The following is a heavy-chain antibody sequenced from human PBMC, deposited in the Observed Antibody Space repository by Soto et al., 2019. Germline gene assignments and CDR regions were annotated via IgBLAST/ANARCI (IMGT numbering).Heavy chain of an antibody. D-gene: IGHD3-16*01. Sequence: EVQLLESGGGLVQPGGSLRLSCAASGFTYDSYAMSWVRQAPGKGLEWVSGINSGGTVAHYADSVKGRFAISRDNSKNTLSLEMNSLRADDTGLYYCAISTGGFGGLFVFPSDYWGQGTLVTVSS. CDR2: INSGGTVA. CDR1: GFTYDSYA. V-gene: IGHV3-23*01. J-gene: IGHJ4*02. CDR3: AISTGGFGGLFVFPSDY.